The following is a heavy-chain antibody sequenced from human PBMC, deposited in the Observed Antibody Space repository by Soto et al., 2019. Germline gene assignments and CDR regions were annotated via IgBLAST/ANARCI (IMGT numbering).Heavy chain of an antibody. J-gene: IGHJ6*02. Sequence: SETLSLTCAVYGGSFSVYYWSWIRQPPGKGLEWIGEINHSGSTNYNPSLKSRVTISVDTSKNQFSLKLSSVTAADTAVYYCARVDFWSGYSVYYYYGMDVWGQGTTVTVSS. V-gene: IGHV4-34*01. CDR2: INHSGST. D-gene: IGHD3-3*01. CDR3: ARVDFWSGYSVYYYYGMDV. CDR1: GGSFSVYY.